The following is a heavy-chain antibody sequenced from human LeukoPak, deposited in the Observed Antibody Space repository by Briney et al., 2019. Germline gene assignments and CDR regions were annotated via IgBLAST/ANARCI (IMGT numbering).Heavy chain of an antibody. CDR3: TTDAPAAGLDY. CDR2: IKSKTDGGTT. J-gene: IGHJ4*02. V-gene: IGHV3-15*01. CDR1: GXTFSNAW. D-gene: IGHD6-13*01. Sequence: GGSLRLSCAASGXTFSNAWMSWVRQAPGKGLEWVGRIKSKTDGGTTDYAAPVKGRFTISRDDSKNTLYLQMNSLKTEDTAVYYCTTDAPAAGLDYWGQGTLVTVSS.